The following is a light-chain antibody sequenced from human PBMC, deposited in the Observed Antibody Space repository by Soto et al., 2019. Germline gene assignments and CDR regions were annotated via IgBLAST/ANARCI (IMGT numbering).Light chain of an antibody. CDR2: GAS. Sequence: AIQMTQSPASRSAPVGDRVPISNRASQGIRNALGWYQHKPGKPPRVLIYGASNLQSGVPPRFSGSGSGTDFTLAISSLQPEDPATYYCLQGSNCPWTFGQGTKVAIK. V-gene: IGKV1-6*01. CDR1: QGIRNA. J-gene: IGKJ1*01. CDR3: LQGSNCPWT.